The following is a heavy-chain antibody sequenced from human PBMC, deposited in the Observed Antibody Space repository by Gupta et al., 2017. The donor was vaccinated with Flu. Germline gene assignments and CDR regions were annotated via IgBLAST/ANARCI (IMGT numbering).Heavy chain of an antibody. CDR1: GYTFTSYS. D-gene: IGHD6-13*01. V-gene: IGHV1-46*01. CDR2: INPSGGST. CDR3: AREGGEAAEPMSFDY. Sequence: QVQLVQSGAEVKKPGASVQVSCKASGYTFTSYSMHWVRQAPGQGLEWMGIINPSGGSTSYAQKFQGRVTMTRDTSTSTVYMELSSLRSEDTAVYYCAREGGEAAEPMSFDYWGQGTLVTVSS. J-gene: IGHJ4*02.